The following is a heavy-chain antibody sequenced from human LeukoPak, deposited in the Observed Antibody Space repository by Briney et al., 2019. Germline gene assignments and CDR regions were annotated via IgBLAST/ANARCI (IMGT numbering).Heavy chain of an antibody. V-gene: IGHV3-20*04. CDR2: INWNGGST. CDR1: GFTFSDYY. D-gene: IGHD6-13*01. J-gene: IGHJ4*02. CDR3: ARVGYSSSYYFDY. Sequence: GGSLRLSCAASGFTFSDYYMSWVRQAPGKGLEWVSGINWNGGSTGYADSVKGRFTISRDNAKNSLYLQMNSLRAEDTALYYCARVGYSSSYYFDYWGQGTLVTVSS.